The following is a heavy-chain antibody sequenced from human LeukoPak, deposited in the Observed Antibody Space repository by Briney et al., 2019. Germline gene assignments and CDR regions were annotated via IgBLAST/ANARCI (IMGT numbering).Heavy chain of an antibody. CDR1: GGSISSSSYY. J-gene: IGHJ4*02. CDR2: IYYSGST. CDR3: ARKYYGSGSYYKDINFDY. Sequence: PSETLSLTCTVSGGSISSSSYYWGWIRQPPGKGLEWIGSIYYSGSTYYNPSLKSRVTISVDTSKNQFSLKLGPVTAADTAVYYCARKYYGSGSYYKDINFDYWGQGTLVTVSS. D-gene: IGHD3-10*01. V-gene: IGHV4-39*01.